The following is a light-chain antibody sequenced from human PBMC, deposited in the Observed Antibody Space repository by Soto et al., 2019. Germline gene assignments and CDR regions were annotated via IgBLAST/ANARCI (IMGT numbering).Light chain of an antibody. J-gene: IGKJ1*01. CDR2: DAS. CDR3: QHYNSYSEA. Sequence: DIQMTQSPSTLSATAGDRVTITCRASQSISSWLAWYQHKPGKAPKLLIYDASNLDSGVPSRFSGSGSETEFSLTISSLQPDDFATYYCQHYNSYSEALGQGTKVDIK. V-gene: IGKV1-5*01. CDR1: QSISSW.